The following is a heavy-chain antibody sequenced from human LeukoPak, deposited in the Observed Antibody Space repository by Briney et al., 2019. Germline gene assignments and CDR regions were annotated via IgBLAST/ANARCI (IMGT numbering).Heavy chain of an antibody. D-gene: IGHD6-19*01. J-gene: IGHJ4*02. CDR2: ISSSGGTR. V-gene: IGHV3-48*03. CDR3: TTLTVASSFDY. Sequence: GGSLRLSCAASEFAFSVYEMYWVRQAPGKGLEWVSYISSSGGTRYYADSVKGRFTISRDNAKNSLYLQMNSLRAEDTAVYYCTTLTVASSFDYCGQGALVTVSS. CDR1: EFAFSVYE.